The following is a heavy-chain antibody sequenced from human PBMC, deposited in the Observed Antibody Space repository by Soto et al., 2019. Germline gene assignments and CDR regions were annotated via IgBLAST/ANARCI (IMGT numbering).Heavy chain of an antibody. CDR3: ARDAGGGSYLAY. D-gene: IGHD1-26*01. CDR2: ISPFNGHT. J-gene: IGHJ4*02. CDR1: GYTFTNYV. V-gene: IGHV1-18*01. Sequence: QVQLVQSGGEVKRPGASVKVSCKPSGYTFTNYVIDWVRQAPGQGLEWMGWISPFNGHTKYAQKFQGRVTLTTDTSTSTAYMELTSLRFGDTAVYYCARDAGGGSYLAYWGQGTLVTVSS.